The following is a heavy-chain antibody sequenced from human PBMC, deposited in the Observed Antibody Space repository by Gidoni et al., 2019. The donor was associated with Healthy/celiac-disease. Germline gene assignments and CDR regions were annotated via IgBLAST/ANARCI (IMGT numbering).Heavy chain of an antibody. J-gene: IGHJ5*02. CDR1: GGSISRGGYS. CDR2: IYYSGST. V-gene: IGHV4-31*03. Sequence: QVQLQESGPGLVKPSQTLSLTCPVSGGSISRGGYSWSWIRQHPGKGLEWIGYIYYSGSTDYNPSLKSRVTRSVDTSKNQVSLKLSSVTAADTAVYYCAMALLNWFDPWGQGTLVTVSS. D-gene: IGHD3-10*01. CDR3: AMALLNWFDP.